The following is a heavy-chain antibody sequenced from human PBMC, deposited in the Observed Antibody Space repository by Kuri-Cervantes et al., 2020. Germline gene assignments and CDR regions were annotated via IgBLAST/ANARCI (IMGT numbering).Heavy chain of an antibody. CDR2: IYYTGNT. V-gene: IGHV4-59*08. CDR3: ARGGVRITAAGNFDY. D-gene: IGHD6-13*01. Sequence: SETLSLTCTVSGGSISSYYWTWIRQPPGKGLEWIGYIYYTGNTYYNPSLKSPVTISVDTSKNQFSLKLSSVTAADTAVYYCARGGVRITAAGNFDYWGQGTLVTVSS. CDR1: GGSISSYY. J-gene: IGHJ4*02.